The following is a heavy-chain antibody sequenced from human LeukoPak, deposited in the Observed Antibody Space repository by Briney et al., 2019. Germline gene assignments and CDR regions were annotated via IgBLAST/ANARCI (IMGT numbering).Heavy chain of an antibody. V-gene: IGHV3-30*14. CDR1: GFTFSSYA. Sequence: GGSLRLSCAASGFTFSSYAMHWVRRAPGKGLEWVAVISYDGSNKYYADSVKGRFTISRDNSKNTLYLQMNSLRAEDTAVYYCASSYGGYFYYAMDVWGQGTTVTVSS. CDR2: ISYDGSNK. CDR3: ASSYGGYFYYAMDV. D-gene: IGHD4/OR15-4a*01. J-gene: IGHJ6*02.